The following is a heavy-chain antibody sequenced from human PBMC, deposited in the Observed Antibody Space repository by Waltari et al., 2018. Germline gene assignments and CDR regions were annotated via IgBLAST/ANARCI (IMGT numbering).Heavy chain of an antibody. D-gene: IGHD1-26*01. CDR2: IYYVGTT. Sequence: QLQLQESGPGLVKPSETLSLTCTVPGGSINRRASLWGWVRQPPTKGLAWIGTIYYVGTTYYNPSLRSRVTVALDASQNQFSLRLTSVTAADTAVYYCARLSLYYGGREVDWGQGTLVTASS. J-gene: IGHJ4*02. CDR3: ARLSLYYGGREVD. V-gene: IGHV4-39*01. CDR1: GGSINRRASL.